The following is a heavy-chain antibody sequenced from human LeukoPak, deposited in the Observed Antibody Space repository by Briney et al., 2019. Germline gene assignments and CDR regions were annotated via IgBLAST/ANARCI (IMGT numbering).Heavy chain of an antibody. V-gene: IGHV3-21*01. J-gene: IGHJ4*02. Sequence: PGGSLRLSCAASGFTFSSYSMNWVRQAPGKGLEWVSSIGGGSDYIYYADSVKGRFTISRDNAKNSLCLQMNSLRAEDTAIYYCARDTPYKPSDYWGQGALVTVSS. D-gene: IGHD1-1*01. CDR3: ARDTPYKPSDY. CDR1: GFTFSSYS. CDR2: IGGGSDYI.